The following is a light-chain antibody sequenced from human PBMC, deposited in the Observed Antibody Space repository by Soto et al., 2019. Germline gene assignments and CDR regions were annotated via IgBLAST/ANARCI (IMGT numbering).Light chain of an antibody. Sequence: QSALTQPASVSGSPGQSITISCTGTSSDVGGYSYVSWYQQHPGKAPKLMIYDVNNRPSGVSNRFSGSKSGNTASLTISGLQAEDDADYYCSSYTYSSTLYVFGTGTKVTVL. J-gene: IGLJ1*01. V-gene: IGLV2-14*01. CDR2: DVN. CDR1: SSDVGGYSY. CDR3: SSYTYSSTLYV.